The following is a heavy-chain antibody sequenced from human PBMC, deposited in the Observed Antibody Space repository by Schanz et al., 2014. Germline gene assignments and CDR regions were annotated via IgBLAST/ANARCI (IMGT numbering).Heavy chain of an antibody. CDR1: GDTFRSYT. Sequence: QVQLVQSGAEVKKPGSSVKVSCKASGDTFRSYTINWVRHAPGQGLEWMGRIIPITGITNYAQKFQGRVTFTADKSTSTAFLEVNSLRSEATAVYYCAKTGYDPSLTHWGQGTLVTVSS. CDR2: IIPITGIT. CDR3: AKTGYDPSLTH. D-gene: IGHD5-12*01. V-gene: IGHV1-69*02. J-gene: IGHJ4*02.